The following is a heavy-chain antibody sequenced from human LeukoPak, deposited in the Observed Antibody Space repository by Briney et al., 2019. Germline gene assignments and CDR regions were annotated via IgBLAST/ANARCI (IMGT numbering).Heavy chain of an antibody. Sequence: PGASVKVSCQASGYTFTGYYLHWVRQAPGQGLEWMGRINPNSGGTNYAQKFQGRVTMTRDTSISTAYMELSRLRSDDTAVYFCARTDSYYYGSESRSLDYWGQGTLVTVSS. V-gene: IGHV1-2*06. D-gene: IGHD3-10*01. CDR2: INPNSGGT. CDR3: ARTDSYYYGSESRSLDY. CDR1: GYTFTGYY. J-gene: IGHJ4*02.